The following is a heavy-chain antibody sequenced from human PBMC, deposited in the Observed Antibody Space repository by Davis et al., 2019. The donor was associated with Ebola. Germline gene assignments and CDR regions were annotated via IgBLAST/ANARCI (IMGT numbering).Heavy chain of an antibody. J-gene: IGHJ4*02. CDR3: ARDRGGDYSFDY. Sequence: ASVKVFCKASGYTFTSYAMHWVRQAPGQRLEWMGWINAGNGNTKYSQKFQGRVTITRDTSASTAYMELSSLRSEDTSVYYCARDRGGDYSFDYWGQGTLVTVSS. D-gene: IGHD3-10*01. CDR2: INAGNGNT. V-gene: IGHV1-3*01. CDR1: GYTFTSYA.